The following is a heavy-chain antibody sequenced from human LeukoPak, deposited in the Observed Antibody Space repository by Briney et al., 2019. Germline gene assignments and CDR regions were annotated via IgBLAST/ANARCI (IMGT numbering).Heavy chain of an antibody. V-gene: IGHV1-2*02. CDR3: ARDWNVLLWFGEFGWFDP. Sequence: ASVKVSCKASGYTFISFGISWVRQAPGQGLEWMGWINPNSGGTNYAQRFQGRVTMTRDTSISTAYMELSRLRSDDTAVYYCARDWNVLLWFGEFGWFDPWGQGTLVTVSS. D-gene: IGHD3-10*01. CDR1: GYTFISFG. J-gene: IGHJ5*02. CDR2: INPNSGGT.